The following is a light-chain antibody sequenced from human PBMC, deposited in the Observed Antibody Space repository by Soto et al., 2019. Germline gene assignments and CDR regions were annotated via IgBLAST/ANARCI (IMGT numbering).Light chain of an antibody. CDR2: GNI. V-gene: IGLV1-40*01. CDR1: SSNIGAGYG. CDR3: QSYDSSLSGSV. J-gene: IGLJ2*01. Sequence: QPVLTQPPSVSGAPGQRVTISCTGSSSNIGAGYGVHWYQQLPGTAPKLLIYGNINRPSGVPDRFSGSKSGTSASLAITGLQAEDEADYYCQSYDSSLSGSVFGGGTKLTVL.